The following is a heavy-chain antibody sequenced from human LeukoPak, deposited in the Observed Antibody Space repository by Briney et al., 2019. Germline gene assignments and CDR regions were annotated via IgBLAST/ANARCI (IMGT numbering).Heavy chain of an antibody. J-gene: IGHJ4*02. D-gene: IGHD3-10*01. CDR2: INPNSGGT. CDR3: ARDGDGRLNFDY. CDR1: GYTLTGYY. V-gene: IGHV1-2*02. Sequence: ASVKVSCKASGYTLTGYYMHWVRQAPGQGLEWMGWINPNSGGTNYAQKFQGRVTMTRDTSTSTDYMELSSLTSDDTAVYYCARDGDGRLNFDYWGQGTLVIVSS.